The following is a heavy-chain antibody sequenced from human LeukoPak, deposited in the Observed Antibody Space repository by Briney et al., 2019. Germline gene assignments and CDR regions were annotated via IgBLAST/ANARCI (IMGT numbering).Heavy chain of an antibody. Sequence: ASVKVSCKVSGYTFTGYYMHWVRQAPGQGLEWMGWINPNSGGTNYAQKFQGRVTMTRDTSISTAYMELSRLRSDDTAVYYCARAPMIVVERPFDYWGQGTLVTVSS. CDR1: GYTFTGYY. CDR3: ARAPMIVVERPFDY. V-gene: IGHV1-2*02. J-gene: IGHJ4*02. D-gene: IGHD3-22*01. CDR2: INPNSGGT.